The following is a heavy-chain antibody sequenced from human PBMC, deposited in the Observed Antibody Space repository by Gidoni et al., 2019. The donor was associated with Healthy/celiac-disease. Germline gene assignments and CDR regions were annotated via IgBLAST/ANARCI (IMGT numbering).Heavy chain of an antibody. D-gene: IGHD6-13*01. CDR2: IWYDGSNT. Sequence: HWVRQAPGKGLEWVAVIWYDGSNTYYADSVKGRFTISRDNSKNTLYLQMNSLRAEDTAVYYCAREYSSSWRVDYWGQGTLVTVSS. J-gene: IGHJ4*02. CDR3: AREYSSSWRVDY. V-gene: IGHV3-33*01.